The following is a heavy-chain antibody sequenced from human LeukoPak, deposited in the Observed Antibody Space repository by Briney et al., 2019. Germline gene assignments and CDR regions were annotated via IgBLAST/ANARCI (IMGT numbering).Heavy chain of an antibody. CDR2: ISGSSGYI. Sequence: PGGSLRLSCAASGFTFGSYSMNWVRQAPGKGLEWVSSISGSSGYIYYADSVKGRFTISRDNAKNSVYLQMNSLRAEDTAVHFCGRDSVTVAPAAPDYWGQGTLVTVSS. CDR3: GRDSVTVAPAAPDY. J-gene: IGHJ4*02. CDR1: GFTFGSYS. D-gene: IGHD2-2*01. V-gene: IGHV3-21*01.